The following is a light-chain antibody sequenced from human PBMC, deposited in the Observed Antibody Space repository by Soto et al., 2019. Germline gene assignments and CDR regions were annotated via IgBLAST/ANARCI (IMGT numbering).Light chain of an antibody. CDR3: YSYAGSNTYV. V-gene: IGLV2-11*01. Sequence: QSALTQPRSVSGSPGQSVTISCTGTSSDVGGYNYVSWYQQHPDKAPKLMIYDVSKRPSGVPDRFSGSKSGNTASLTISGLQAEDEADYHCYSYAGSNTYVFGTGTKVTVL. CDR2: DVS. J-gene: IGLJ1*01. CDR1: SSDVGGYNY.